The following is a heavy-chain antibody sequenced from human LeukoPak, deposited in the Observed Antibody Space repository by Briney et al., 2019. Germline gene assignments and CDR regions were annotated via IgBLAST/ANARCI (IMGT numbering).Heavy chain of an antibody. D-gene: IGHD3-10*01. CDR1: GFTFSSYA. CDR3: AKDGGLGILWFGELLGYFDY. J-gene: IGHJ4*02. V-gene: IGHV3-23*01. Sequence: GGSLRLSCAASGFTFSSYAMSWVRQAPGEGLEWVSAISGSGGSTYYADSVKGRFTISRDNSKNTLYLQMNSLRAEDTAVYYCAKDGGLGILWFGELLGYFDYWGQGTLVTVSS. CDR2: ISGSGGST.